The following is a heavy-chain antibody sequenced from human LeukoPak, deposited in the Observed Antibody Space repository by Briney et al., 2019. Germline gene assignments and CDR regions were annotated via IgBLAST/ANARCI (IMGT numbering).Heavy chain of an antibody. CDR1: GFIFSAYW. Sequence: GGSLRLSCAASGFIFSAYWMHWVRQAPGKGLVWVARINSDGSTTTYADSVKGRFTISRDNAKNTLYLQMNSLRAGDTAVYYCAKAMGATLFDYWGQGTLVTVSS. D-gene: IGHD1-26*01. CDR2: INSDGSTT. V-gene: IGHV3-74*01. CDR3: AKAMGATLFDY. J-gene: IGHJ4*02.